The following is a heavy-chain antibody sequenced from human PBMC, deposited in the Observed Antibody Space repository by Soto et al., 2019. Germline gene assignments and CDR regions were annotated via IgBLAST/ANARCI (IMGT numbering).Heavy chain of an antibody. Sequence: QVQLQQWGAGLLKPSETLSLTCAVYGGSFSGYYWSWIRQPPGKGLEWIGEINHSGSTNYNPSLKSRVTISVDTSKNQFSLKLSSVTAADTAVYYCARSGVVVPRFHCSSTSCSYYGMDVWGQGTTVTVSS. V-gene: IGHV4-34*01. CDR1: GGSFSGYY. CDR2: INHSGST. CDR3: ARSGVVVPRFHCSSTSCSYYGMDV. D-gene: IGHD2-2*01. J-gene: IGHJ6*02.